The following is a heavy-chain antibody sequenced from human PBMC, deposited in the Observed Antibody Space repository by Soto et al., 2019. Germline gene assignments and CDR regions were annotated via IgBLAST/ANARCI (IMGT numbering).Heavy chain of an antibody. D-gene: IGHD6-6*01. V-gene: IGHV3-49*04. CDR2: IRSKAYGGTT. CDR1: GFTFGDYA. J-gene: IGHJ5*02. CDR3: TSPSFEYSRSFWFDP. Sequence: LRLSCTASGFTFGDYAMSWVRQAPGKGLEWVGFIRSKAYGGTTEYAASVKGRFTISRDDSKSIAYLQMNSLKTEDTAVYYCTSPSFEYSRSFWFDPWGQGTLVTVSS.